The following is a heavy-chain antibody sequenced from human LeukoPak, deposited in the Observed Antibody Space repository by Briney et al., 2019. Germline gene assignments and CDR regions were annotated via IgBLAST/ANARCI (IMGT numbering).Heavy chain of an antibody. CDR3: ARSRGGGSSWAKEPDFDY. CDR2: ISYDGSNK. CDR1: GFTFSSYA. J-gene: IGHJ4*02. D-gene: IGHD6-13*01. V-gene: IGHV3-30-3*01. Sequence: GGSLRLSCAASGFTFSSYAMHWVRQAPGKGLEWVAVISYDGSNKYYADPVKGRFTISRDNSKNTLYLQMNSLRAEDTAVYYCARSRGGGSSWAKEPDFDYWGQGTLVTVSS.